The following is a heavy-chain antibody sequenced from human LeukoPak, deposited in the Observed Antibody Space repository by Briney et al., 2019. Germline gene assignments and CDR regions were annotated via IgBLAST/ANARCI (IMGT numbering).Heavy chain of an antibody. CDR1: GFTFSSHD. J-gene: IGHJ5*02. V-gene: IGHV3-21*01. Sequence: GGSLRLSCAASGFTFSSHDMHWVRQAPGKGLEWVSSISSSSSYIYYADSVKGRFTISRDNAKNSLFLQMNSLRAEDTAVYYCARATSDNILTGYYSPWGQGTLVTVSS. CDR2: ISSSSSYI. CDR3: ARATSDNILTGYYSP. D-gene: IGHD3-9*01.